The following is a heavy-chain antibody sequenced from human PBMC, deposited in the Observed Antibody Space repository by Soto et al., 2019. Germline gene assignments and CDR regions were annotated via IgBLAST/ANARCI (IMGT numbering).Heavy chain of an antibody. Sequence: ASVKVSCKASGYNFSNYDISWVRQAPGQGLEWMGWISGYNGVTNYAQQVQGRVTMTTDTSTSTAYMELRSLRSDDTAVYYCARVRGSSSDWDFWAQGTLVTVSS. CDR1: GYNFSNYD. CDR3: ARVRGSSSDWDF. D-gene: IGHD2-2*01. J-gene: IGHJ4*02. V-gene: IGHV1-18*01. CDR2: ISGYNGVT.